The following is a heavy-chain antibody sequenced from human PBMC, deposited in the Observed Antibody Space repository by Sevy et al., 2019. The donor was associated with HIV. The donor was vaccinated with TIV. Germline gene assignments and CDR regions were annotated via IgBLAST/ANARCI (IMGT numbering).Heavy chain of an antibody. D-gene: IGHD6-13*01. J-gene: IGHJ3*02. CDR2: INHSGST. Sequence: SETLSLTCAVYGGSFSGYYWSWIRQPPGKGLEWIGEINHSGSTNYNPSLKSRVTISVDTSKNQFSLKLSSVTAADTAVYYCARGGRFVAAPHAFDIWGQGTMVTVSS. V-gene: IGHV4-34*01. CDR3: ARGGRFVAAPHAFDI. CDR1: GGSFSGYY.